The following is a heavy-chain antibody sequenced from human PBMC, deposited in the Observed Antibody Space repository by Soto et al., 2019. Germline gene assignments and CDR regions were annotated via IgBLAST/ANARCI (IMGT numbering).Heavy chain of an antibody. J-gene: IGHJ3*02. Sequence: SVKVSCKASGGTFSSYAISWVRQAPGQGLEWMGGIIPIFGTANYAQKFQGRVTIAADESTSTAYMELSSLRSEDTAVYYCASPYYYDSSGYSPGDAFDIWGQGTMVTV. V-gene: IGHV1-69*13. CDR1: GGTFSSYA. D-gene: IGHD3-22*01. CDR2: IIPIFGTA. CDR3: ASPYYYDSSGYSPGDAFDI.